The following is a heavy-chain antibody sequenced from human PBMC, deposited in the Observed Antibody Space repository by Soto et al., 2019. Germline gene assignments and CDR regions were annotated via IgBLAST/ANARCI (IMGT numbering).Heavy chain of an antibody. CDR3: TGEVASGY. V-gene: IGHV3-30*03. D-gene: IGHD2-8*02. J-gene: IGHJ4*02. CDR2: ISRDGGTK. CDR1: GFTVSTYG. Sequence: QVQLVESGGGVVQPGRSLRLSCAVSGFTVSTYGMHWVRQAPGKGLEWVAVISRDGGTKYYADSVKGRLNISRDNSRNTLFLEMNGLRGDDMAVNYCTGEVASGYWGQGTLVTVSS.